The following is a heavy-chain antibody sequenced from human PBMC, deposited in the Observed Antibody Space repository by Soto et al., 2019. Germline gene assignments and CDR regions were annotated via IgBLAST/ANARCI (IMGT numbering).Heavy chain of an antibody. Sequence: ASVKVSCKASGYTFTSYYIHWVRQAPGQGLESMGIINPSGGSTSYAQKSQGRVTMTRDTSTSTVYMELSSLRSEDTAVYYCARARMGDIVVVPAASDYWGQGTLVTVSS. CDR1: GYTFTSYY. V-gene: IGHV1-46*01. D-gene: IGHD2-2*01. CDR3: ARARMGDIVVVPAASDY. J-gene: IGHJ4*02. CDR2: INPSGGST.